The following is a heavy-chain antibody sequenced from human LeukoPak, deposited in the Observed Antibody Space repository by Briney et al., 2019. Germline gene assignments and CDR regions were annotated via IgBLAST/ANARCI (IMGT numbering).Heavy chain of an antibody. V-gene: IGHV3-21*01. CDR1: GFTFSSYS. Sequence: GGSLRLSCAASGFTFSSYSMNWVRQAPGKGLEWVSSISSSSSYIYYADSVKGRFTISRDNAKNSLYLQMNSLRAEDTAVYYCARGQQLVGGAFDIWGQGTMVTVSS. CDR2: ISSSSSYI. J-gene: IGHJ3*02. D-gene: IGHD6-13*01. CDR3: ARGQQLVGGAFDI.